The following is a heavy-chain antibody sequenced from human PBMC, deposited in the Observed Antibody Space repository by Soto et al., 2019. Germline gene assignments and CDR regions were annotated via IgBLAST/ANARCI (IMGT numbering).Heavy chain of an antibody. D-gene: IGHD6-19*01. CDR2: IYYSGST. Sequence: SETLSLTCTFYGGSISSYYWICIRQPPGKGLDWIGYIYYSGSTNYNPSLKSRVTISVDTSKNQFSLKLSSVTAADTAVYYCARERRIAVAGTNWFDPWGQGTLVTVSS. V-gene: IGHV4-59*01. CDR3: ARERRIAVAGTNWFDP. J-gene: IGHJ5*02. CDR1: GGSISSYY.